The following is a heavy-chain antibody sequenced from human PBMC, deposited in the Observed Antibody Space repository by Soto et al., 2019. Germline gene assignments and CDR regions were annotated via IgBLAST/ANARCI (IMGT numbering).Heavy chain of an antibody. Sequence: SETLSLTCTVSGGSISSYYWSWIRQPPGKGLERIGYIYYSGSTNYNPSLKSRVTISVDTSKNQFSLKLSSVTAADTAVYYCARNYGETDYWGQGTLVTVSS. J-gene: IGHJ4*02. CDR1: GGSISSYY. CDR3: ARNYGETDY. CDR2: IYYSGST. V-gene: IGHV4-59*08. D-gene: IGHD4-17*01.